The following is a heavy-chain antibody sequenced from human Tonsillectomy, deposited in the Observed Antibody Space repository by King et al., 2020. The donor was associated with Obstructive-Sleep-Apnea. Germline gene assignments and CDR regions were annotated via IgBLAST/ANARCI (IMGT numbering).Heavy chain of an antibody. CDR2: IYPCDSDT. CDR3: ARGYDRNYFDY. V-gene: IGHV5-51*01. J-gene: IGHJ4*02. CDR1: GYSFATYW. Sequence: VQLVESGAEVKESGESLKISCKGSGYSFATYWIGWVRQMPGKGLEWMGIIYPCDSDTRYSPSFQGQVTISADKSFSTAYLQWSSLQASDTAMYYCARGYDRNYFDYWGQGTLVTVSS. D-gene: IGHD5-12*01.